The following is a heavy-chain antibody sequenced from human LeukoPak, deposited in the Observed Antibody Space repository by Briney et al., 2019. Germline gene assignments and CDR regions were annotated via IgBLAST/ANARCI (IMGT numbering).Heavy chain of an antibody. CDR1: GGSISSYY. V-gene: IGHV4-59*08. Sequence: SETLSLTCTVSGGSISSYYWSWIRQPPGKGLEWIGYIYYSGSTNYNPSLKSRVTISVDTSKNQFSLKLSSVTAADTAVYYCGRQPRLYYFDYWGPGTLVTVSS. CDR2: IYYSGST. J-gene: IGHJ4*02. D-gene: IGHD3-22*01. CDR3: GRQPRLYYFDY.